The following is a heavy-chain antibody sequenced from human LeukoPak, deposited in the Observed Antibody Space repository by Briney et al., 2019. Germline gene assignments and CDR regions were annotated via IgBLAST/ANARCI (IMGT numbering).Heavy chain of an antibody. CDR2: ISLDGSYK. J-gene: IGHJ1*01. CDR3: ARDYGSLAFHR. CDR1: GFTFSSYG. D-gene: IGHD1-26*01. V-gene: IGHV3-30*19. Sequence: GGSLRLSCAASGFTFSSYGMHWVRQAPGKGLDWVALISLDGSYKFYADSVKGRFTISRDNSQSTLYLQMSSLRHEDTAVYYCARDYGSLAFHRWGQGTLVTVSS.